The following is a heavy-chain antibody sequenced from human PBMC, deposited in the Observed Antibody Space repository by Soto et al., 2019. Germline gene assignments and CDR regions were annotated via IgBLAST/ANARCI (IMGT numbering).Heavy chain of an antibody. CDR3: AREGAGTDY. D-gene: IGHD6-19*01. V-gene: IGHV3-53*04. Sequence: EVPLVESGGGLVQPGGSLRLSCAASGFTVSSNYMSWVRQAPGKGLVWVSVIYSGGSTYYSDSVNGRFTISRHNSKYTLYLQTNSLRAEDTAVYYCAREGAGTDYWGQGTLVTVSA. CDR2: IYSGGST. CDR1: GFTVSSNY. J-gene: IGHJ4*02.